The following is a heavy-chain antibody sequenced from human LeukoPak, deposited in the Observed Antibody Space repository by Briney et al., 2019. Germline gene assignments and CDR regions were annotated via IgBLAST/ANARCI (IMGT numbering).Heavy chain of an antibody. CDR2: IYYSGST. Sequence: SETLSLTCTVSGGSISSYYWSWIRQPPGKGLEWIGYIYYSGSTNYNPSLKSRVTISVDTSKNQFSLKLSSVTAADTAVYYCARESDSGRDYWGQGTMVTVSS. J-gene: IGHJ4*02. CDR3: ARESDSGRDY. V-gene: IGHV4-59*01. CDR1: GGSISSYY. D-gene: IGHD5-12*01.